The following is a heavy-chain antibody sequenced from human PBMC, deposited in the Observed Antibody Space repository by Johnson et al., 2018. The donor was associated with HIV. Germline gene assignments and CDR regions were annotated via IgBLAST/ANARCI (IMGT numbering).Heavy chain of an antibody. Sequence: VQLVESGGGLVQPGGSLRLSCAASGFTFSSYAMSWIRQAPGKGLEWLSSISSGGSTIYYADSVKGRFTISRDNARNSLYLQMNSLRAEDTALYYCARGHSSSSDAFDIWGQGTMVTVSS. J-gene: IGHJ3*02. V-gene: IGHV3-48*04. CDR3: ARGHSSSSDAFDI. D-gene: IGHD6-6*01. CDR1: GFTFSSYA. CDR2: ISSGGSTI.